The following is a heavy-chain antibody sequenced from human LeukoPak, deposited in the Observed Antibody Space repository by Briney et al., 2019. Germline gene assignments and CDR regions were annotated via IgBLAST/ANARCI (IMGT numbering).Heavy chain of an antibody. Sequence: SVKVSCKASGGTFSRYAISWVRQAPGQGLEWMGGIIPIFGTANYAQKFQGRVTITTDESTSTAYMELSSLRSEDTAVYYCASLTIVRGRHYYYYMDVWGKGTTVTVSS. V-gene: IGHV1-69*05. D-gene: IGHD3-10*01. J-gene: IGHJ6*03. CDR2: IIPIFGTA. CDR1: GGTFSRYA. CDR3: ASLTIVRGRHYYYYMDV.